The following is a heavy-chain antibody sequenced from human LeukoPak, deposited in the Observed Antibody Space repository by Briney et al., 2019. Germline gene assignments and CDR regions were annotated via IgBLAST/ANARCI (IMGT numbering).Heavy chain of an antibody. CDR1: GFTFSTYS. CDR2: ISSSSSYI. V-gene: IGHV3-21*01. CDR3: ARDQKLAAGRGYYYGMDV. D-gene: IGHD6-13*01. Sequence: GGSLRLSCAASGFTFSTYSMNWVRQAPGKGLEWVSSISSSSSYIYYADSVKGRFTISRDNAKNSLYLQMNSLRAEDTAVYYCARDQKLAAGRGYYYGMDVWGQGTTVTVSS. J-gene: IGHJ6*02.